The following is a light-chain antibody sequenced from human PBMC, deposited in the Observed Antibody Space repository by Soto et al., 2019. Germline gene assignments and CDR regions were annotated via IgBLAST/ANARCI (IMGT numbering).Light chain of an antibody. CDR3: QKYDTAPQT. Sequence: DIQMTQSPSSLSASVGDTVTITRRASQGIIDYVAWYQQRPGKIPKLLIYAASTLQTGVPSRFSGSGAGTDFTLTIRSLQPEDVATYYCQKYDTAPQTFGQGTKVEIK. J-gene: IGKJ1*01. CDR2: AAS. CDR1: QGIIDY. V-gene: IGKV1-27*01.